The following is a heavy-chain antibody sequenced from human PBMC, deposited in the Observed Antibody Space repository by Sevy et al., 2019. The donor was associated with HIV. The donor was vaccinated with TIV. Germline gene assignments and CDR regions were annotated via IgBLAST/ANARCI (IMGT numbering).Heavy chain of an antibody. J-gene: IGHJ4*02. CDR2: IKQDGSEK. D-gene: IGHD3-16*01. V-gene: IGHV3-7*01. CDR3: ARDWGSVH. CDR1: GFTFSTYW. Sequence: GGSLRLSCTASGFTFSTYWMTWVRQAPGKGLEWVANIKQDGSEKYYVDSVKGRFTISGDNAKNSLYLQMNSLRAEDTAVYYCARDWGSVHWGQGTLVTVSS.